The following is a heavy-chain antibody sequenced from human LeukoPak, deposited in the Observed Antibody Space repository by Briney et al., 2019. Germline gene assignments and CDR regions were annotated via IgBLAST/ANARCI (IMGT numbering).Heavy chain of an antibody. Sequence: PETLSLTCTVSGGSISSHYWSWIRQPPGKGLEWIGYIYYSGSTNYNPSLKSRVTISVDTSKSQFSLNLTSMTAADTAVYYRARGGGSFDYWGQGTLVTVSS. CDR3: ARGGGSFDY. J-gene: IGHJ4*02. D-gene: IGHD1-26*01. CDR1: GGSISSHY. V-gene: IGHV4-59*11. CDR2: IYYSGST.